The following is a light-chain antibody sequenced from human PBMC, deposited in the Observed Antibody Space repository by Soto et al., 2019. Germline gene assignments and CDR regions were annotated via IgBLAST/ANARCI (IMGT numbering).Light chain of an antibody. CDR3: QQYHSYPWT. Sequence: DIQMTQSPSTLSGSVGDRVTITCRASQTISSWLAWYQQKPGKAPKLLIYKASTLKSGVPSRFSGSGSGTEFTLTISSLQPDDFATYYCQQYHSYPWTFGQGTK. V-gene: IGKV1-5*03. CDR1: QTISSW. J-gene: IGKJ1*01. CDR2: KAS.